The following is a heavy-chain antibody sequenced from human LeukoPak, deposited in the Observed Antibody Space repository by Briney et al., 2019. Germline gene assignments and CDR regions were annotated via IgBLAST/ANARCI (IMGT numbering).Heavy chain of an antibody. CDR1: GFTFSIYG. CDR2: IRHDGTIK. CDR3: AKDSLTDIDY. J-gene: IGHJ4*02. D-gene: IGHD3-9*01. V-gene: IGHV3-30*02. Sequence: PGGSLRPSCTASGFTFSIYGMYWVRQAPGKGLEWVAFIRHDGTIKYYADSVKGRFTISRDNSENTLYLQLNSLRAEDTAVYYCAKDSLTDIDYWGQGTLVTVSS.